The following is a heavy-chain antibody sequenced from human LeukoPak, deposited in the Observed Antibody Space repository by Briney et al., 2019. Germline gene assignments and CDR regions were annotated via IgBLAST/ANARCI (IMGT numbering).Heavy chain of an antibody. CDR1: GGSISNYY. V-gene: IGHV4-59*01. CDR2: IYYSGST. Sequence: SETLSLTCTVSGGSISNYYWSWIRQPPGKGLEWIGYIYYSGSTNYNPSLKSRVTISLDTSKNQFSLKLSSVTSADTAVYFGASDGGGPYYYDSSGYQYWRQGTLVPVSS. J-gene: IGHJ4*02. CDR3: ASDGGGPYYYDSSGYQY. D-gene: IGHD3-22*01.